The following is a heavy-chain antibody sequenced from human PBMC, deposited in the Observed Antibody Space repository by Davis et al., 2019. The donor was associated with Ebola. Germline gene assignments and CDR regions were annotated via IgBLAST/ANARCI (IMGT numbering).Heavy chain of an antibody. V-gene: IGHV3-23*01. J-gene: IGHJ3*02. CDR3: ARDDASFDI. CDR2: ISGSGGST. Sequence: GESLKISCAASGFTFSSYAMSWVRQAPGKGLEWVSAISGSGGSTYYADSVKGRFTISRDNSKNTLYLQMNSLRAEDTAVYYCARDDASFDIWGQGTMVTVSS. CDR1: GFTFSSYA. D-gene: IGHD3-16*01.